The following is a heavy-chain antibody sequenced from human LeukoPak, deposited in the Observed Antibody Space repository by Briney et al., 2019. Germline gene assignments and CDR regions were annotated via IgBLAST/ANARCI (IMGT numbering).Heavy chain of an antibody. CDR1: GFTFDDYA. CDR2: ISWNSGSI. CDR3: AKARSYGSGSCDY. D-gene: IGHD3-10*01. V-gene: IGHV3-9*01. J-gene: IGHJ4*02. Sequence: GGSLRLSCAASGFTFDDYAMHWVRQAPGKGLEWVSGISWNSGSIGYADSVKGRFTISRDNAKNSLYLQMISLRAEDTALYYCAKARSYGSGSCDYWGQGTLVTVSP.